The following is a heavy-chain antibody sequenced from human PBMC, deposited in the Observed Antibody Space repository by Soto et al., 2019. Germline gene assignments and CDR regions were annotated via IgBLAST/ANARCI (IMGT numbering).Heavy chain of an antibody. CDR1: GFTFSSCS. V-gene: IGHV3-48*02. CDR2: ISGSGDTK. Sequence: VGSLRFSCASSGFTFSSCSMNWVRQAPGKGLEWVSFISGSGDTKYYADSVKGRFTISRYNAKNSLYLQMSSLRDEDTAVYYCAKYCSSDVCFDYWGQGTLVTVSS. J-gene: IGHJ4*02. D-gene: IGHD2-8*01. CDR3: AKYCSSDVCFDY.